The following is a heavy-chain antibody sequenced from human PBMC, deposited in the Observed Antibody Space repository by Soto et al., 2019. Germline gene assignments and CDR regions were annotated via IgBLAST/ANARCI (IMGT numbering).Heavy chain of an antibody. CDR3: ARFYADMGYYSCGMDV. CDR1: GYSFTSYW. D-gene: IGHD2-15*01. CDR2: IDPSDSYT. V-gene: IGHV5-10-1*01. Sequence: PGEARKISCKGSGYSFTSYWISWVRQMPGKGLEWMGRIDPSDSYTNYSPSFQGHVTISADKSISTAYLQWSSLKASDTAMYYCARFYADMGYYSCGMDVWGQGPTVTVSS. J-gene: IGHJ6*02.